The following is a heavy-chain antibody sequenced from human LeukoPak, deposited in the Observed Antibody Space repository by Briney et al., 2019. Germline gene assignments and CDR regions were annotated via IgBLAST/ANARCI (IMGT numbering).Heavy chain of an antibody. CDR1: GDSVSSNGAA. J-gene: IGHJ3*01. D-gene: IGHD1-26*01. CDR2: TMYRSKWYN. CDR3: ARGLGVGDGLDV. Sequence: SQTLSLTCAISGDSVSSNGAAWNWIRQSPSRGLEWLGRTMYRSKWYNDYAVSVKSRMTINPDPSKNQFSLQVNSVTPEDTAVYYCARGLGVGDGLDVWGQGTMVTVSS. V-gene: IGHV6-1*01.